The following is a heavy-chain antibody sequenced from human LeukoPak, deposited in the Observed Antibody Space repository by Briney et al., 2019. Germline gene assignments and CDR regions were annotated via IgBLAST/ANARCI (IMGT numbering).Heavy chain of an antibody. Sequence: SQTLSLTCTVSGGSISSGSYYWSWIRQPAGKGLEWIGRIYTSGSTNYNPSLKSRVTISVDTSKNQFSLKLSSVTAADTAVYYCARVGGNYDFWSGYQAHYYMDVWGKGTTVTVSS. D-gene: IGHD3-3*01. CDR2: IYTSGST. V-gene: IGHV4-61*02. J-gene: IGHJ6*03. CDR3: ARVGGNYDFWSGYQAHYYMDV. CDR1: GGSISSGSYY.